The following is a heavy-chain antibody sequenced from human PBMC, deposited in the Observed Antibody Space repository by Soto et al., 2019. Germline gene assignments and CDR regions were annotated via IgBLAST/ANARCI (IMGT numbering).Heavy chain of an antibody. Sequence: QVQLVQSGAEVTEPGASVKLSCKTSGYTFSTYGLTWVRQAPGQRLEWMGWTVATTGSTIYAQDFQGRVTVTTDRSTNTGYLELKSLTSDDTALYYCARVAGYGSGSRHFDSWGQGTLVTVSS. CDR1: GYTFSTYG. D-gene: IGHD3-10*01. J-gene: IGHJ4*02. V-gene: IGHV1-18*01. CDR3: ARVAGYGSGSRHFDS. CDR2: TVATTGST.